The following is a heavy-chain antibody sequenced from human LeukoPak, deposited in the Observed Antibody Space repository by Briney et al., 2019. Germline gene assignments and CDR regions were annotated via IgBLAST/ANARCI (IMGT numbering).Heavy chain of an antibody. V-gene: IGHV4-34*01. Sequence: PSETLSLTCAVYGGSFSGYYWSWIRQPPGKGLEWIGEINHSGSTNYNPSLKSRVTISVDTSENQFSLKLSSVTAADTAVYYCARYSGSYYRYWGQGTLVTVSS. CDR2: INHSGST. J-gene: IGHJ4*02. D-gene: IGHD1-26*01. CDR1: GGSFSGYY. CDR3: ARYSGSYYRY.